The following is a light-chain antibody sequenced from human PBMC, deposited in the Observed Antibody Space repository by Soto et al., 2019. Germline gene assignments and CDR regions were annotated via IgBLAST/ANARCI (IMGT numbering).Light chain of an antibody. V-gene: IGKV3-20*01. Sequence: IAITQSQNTLSVSPPPRPSLPCRAGQNIHTNLAWYQQKPGQAPRLLFYGASTGATGIPDRFSGSGSGTDFTLTISRLEPEDFAVYYCQQYGSSLITFGQGTRLEIK. CDR2: GAS. J-gene: IGKJ5*01. CDR1: QNIHTN. CDR3: QQYGSSLIT.